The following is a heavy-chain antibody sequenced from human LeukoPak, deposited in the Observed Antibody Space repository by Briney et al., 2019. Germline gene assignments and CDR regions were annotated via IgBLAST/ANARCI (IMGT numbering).Heavy chain of an antibody. D-gene: IGHD6-13*01. Sequence: PGESLRLSCATSGFTLSNFWMNWVRQAPGKGLEWVANIEDDGNKKNYVDSVKGRFTISRDNVKNSIYLRMNSLRADDTAVYYCARGRGIALWGQGTLVTVSS. J-gene: IGHJ4*02. CDR3: ARGRGIAL. CDR1: GFTLSNFW. CDR2: IEDDGNKK. V-gene: IGHV3-7*01.